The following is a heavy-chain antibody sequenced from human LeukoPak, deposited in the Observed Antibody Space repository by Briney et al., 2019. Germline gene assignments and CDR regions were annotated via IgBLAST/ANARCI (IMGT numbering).Heavy chain of an antibody. CDR1: GCTFTGYY. Sequence: ASVKVSCTASGCTFTGYYMHWVRQAPGQGLEWMGWINPNSGGTNYAQKFQGRVTMTRDTSISTAYMELSRLRSDDTAVYYCARGFIAARRLGYWGQGTLVTVSS. CDR2: INPNSGGT. V-gene: IGHV1-2*02. CDR3: ARGFIAARRLGY. J-gene: IGHJ4*02. D-gene: IGHD6-6*01.